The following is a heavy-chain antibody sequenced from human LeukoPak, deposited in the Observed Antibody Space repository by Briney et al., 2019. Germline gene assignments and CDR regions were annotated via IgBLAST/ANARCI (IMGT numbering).Heavy chain of an antibody. V-gene: IGHV1-69*13. CDR2: IIPIFGTA. D-gene: IGHD2-2*01. J-gene: IGHJ5*02. Sequence: GASVKVSCKASGGTFSSYAISWVRQAPGQGLEWMGGIIPIFGTANYAQKFQGRVTITADESTSTAYMELSSLRSEDTAVYYCARELCSSTSCLHNWFDPWGQGTLVTVSS. CDR1: GGTFSSYA. CDR3: ARELCSSTSCLHNWFDP.